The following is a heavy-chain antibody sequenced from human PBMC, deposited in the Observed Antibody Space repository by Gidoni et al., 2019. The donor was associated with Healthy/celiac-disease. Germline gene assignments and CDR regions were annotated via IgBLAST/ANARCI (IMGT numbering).Heavy chain of an antibody. Sequence: QVQLVQSGAEVKKPGSSVKVSCKASGGTFSSYAISWVRQAPGQGLEWMGGIIPIFGTANYAQKFQGRVTITADESTNTAYMELSSLRSEDTAVYYCARDLYSGSYSGYFDYWGQGTLVTVSS. J-gene: IGHJ4*02. D-gene: IGHD1-26*01. CDR3: ARDLYSGSYSGYFDY. V-gene: IGHV1-69*01. CDR2: IIPIFGTA. CDR1: GGTFSSYA.